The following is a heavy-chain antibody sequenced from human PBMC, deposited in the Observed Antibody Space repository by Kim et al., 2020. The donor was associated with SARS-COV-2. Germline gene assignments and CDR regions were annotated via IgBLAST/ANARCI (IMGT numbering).Heavy chain of an antibody. CDR2: ISGNSGSI. V-gene: IGHV3-9*01. Sequence: GGSLRLSCAASGFTFDDYGMHWVRQAPGKGLEWVSGISGNSGSIGYADSVKGRFTISRDNAKNSLYLQMNSLRAEDTALSYCAKDEGDPWGQGTLVTVSS. CDR3: AKDEGDP. CDR1: GFTFDDYG. J-gene: IGHJ5*02.